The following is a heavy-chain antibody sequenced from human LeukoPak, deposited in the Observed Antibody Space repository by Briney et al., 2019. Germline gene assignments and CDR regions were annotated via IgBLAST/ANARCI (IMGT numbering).Heavy chain of an antibody. D-gene: IGHD2-2*01. CDR3: ARSSGLCLNY. V-gene: IGHV4-34*01. J-gene: IGHJ4*02. CDR1: GFTFSSYS. Sequence: PGGSLRLSCAASGFTFSSYSMNWIRQPPGKGLEWIGEINHSGSTNYNPSLKSRVTISVDTSKNQFSLKLSSVTAADTAVYYCARSSGLCLNYWGQGTLVTVSS. CDR2: INHSGST.